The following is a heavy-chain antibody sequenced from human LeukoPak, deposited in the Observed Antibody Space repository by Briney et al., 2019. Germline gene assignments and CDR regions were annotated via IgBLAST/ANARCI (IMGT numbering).Heavy chain of an antibody. J-gene: IGHJ4*02. Sequence: GGSLRLSCVASGFTFRNYWMSWVRQAPGKGLEWVANIKHDGSETNYVDSVKGRFTISRDNAKNSMYLQMNSLGADDTAVCYCGSLYWGQGTLVTVPS. V-gene: IGHV3-7*03. CDR2: IKHDGSET. CDR1: GFTFRNYW. CDR3: GSLY.